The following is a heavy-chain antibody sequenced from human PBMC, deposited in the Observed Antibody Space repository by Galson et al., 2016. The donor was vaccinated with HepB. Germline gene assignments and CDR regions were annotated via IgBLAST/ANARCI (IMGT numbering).Heavy chain of an antibody. Sequence: SETLSLTCAVYGGPFSGNYWSWIRQPPGRGLEWIGEINYNGVATYNPSLKSRVTISVDTSKNQFSLNLNSVTAADTAVYYCARGPNYDFWGGYRGFSFDIWGQGTLVAVSS. J-gene: IGHJ4*02. CDR1: GGPFSGNY. CDR3: ARGPNYDFWGGYRGFSFDI. CDR2: INYNGVA. D-gene: IGHD3-3*01. V-gene: IGHV4-34*01.